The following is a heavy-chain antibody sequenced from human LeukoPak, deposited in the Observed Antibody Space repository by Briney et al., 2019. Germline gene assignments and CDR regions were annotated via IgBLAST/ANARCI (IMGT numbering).Heavy chain of an antibody. CDR3: AKFSRAADSY. V-gene: IGHV3-48*04. D-gene: IGHD2-15*01. Sequence: PGGSLRLSCAASGFTFSSYSMNWVRQAPGKGLEWVSYISSSSSTIYYADSVKGRFTISRDNAKNSLYLQMNSLRAEDTAVYYCAKFSRAADSYWGQGTLVTVSS. CDR2: ISSSSSTI. J-gene: IGHJ4*02. CDR1: GFTFSSYS.